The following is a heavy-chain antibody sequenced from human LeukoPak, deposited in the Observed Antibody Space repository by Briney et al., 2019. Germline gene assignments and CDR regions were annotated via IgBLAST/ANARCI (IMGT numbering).Heavy chain of an antibody. D-gene: IGHD3-22*01. CDR2: IYYSGST. J-gene: IGHJ4*02. CDR3: ARDDYYDSSGSLGV. Sequence: PSETLSLTCTVSGGSISSGGYYWSWIRQHPGKGLEWIGYIYYSGSTYYNPSLKSRVTISLDRSKNQFSLKLSSVTAADTAVYYCARDDYYDSSGSLGVWGQGTLVTVSS. V-gene: IGHV4-31*03. CDR1: GGSISSGGYY.